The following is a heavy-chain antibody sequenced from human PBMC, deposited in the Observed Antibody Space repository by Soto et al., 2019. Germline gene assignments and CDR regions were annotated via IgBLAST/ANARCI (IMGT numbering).Heavy chain of an antibody. CDR3: ARDPPPYYYGSGNYWFDP. CDR1: GGTFSSYT. V-gene: IGHV1-69*08. Sequence: QVQLVQSGAEVKKPGSSVKVSCKASGGTFSSYTISWVRQAPGQGLEWMGRIIPILGIANYAQKFQGRVTITADKSTSTAYMELSSLRSEDTAVYYCARDPPPYYYGSGNYWFDPWGQGTLVTVSS. CDR2: IIPILGIA. D-gene: IGHD3-10*01. J-gene: IGHJ5*02.